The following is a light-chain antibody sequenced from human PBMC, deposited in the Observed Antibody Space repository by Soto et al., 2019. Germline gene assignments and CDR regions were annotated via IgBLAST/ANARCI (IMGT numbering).Light chain of an antibody. CDR3: QQYNKWPPYT. CDR2: GAS. Sequence: EIVMTQSPANLSVSPGERATLSCRASQSVSSNLAWYQQKPGQGPRLLIYGASTRATSIPARFSGSGSGTEFPLPINTPPSEDFAVYYCQQYNKWPPYTFGQWPQLELK. J-gene: IGKJ2*01. V-gene: IGKV3-15*01. CDR1: QSVSSN.